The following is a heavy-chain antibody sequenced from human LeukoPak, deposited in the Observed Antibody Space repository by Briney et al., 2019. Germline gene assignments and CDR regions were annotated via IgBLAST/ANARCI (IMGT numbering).Heavy chain of an antibody. D-gene: IGHD3-22*01. CDR3: ARPYYYDSRVDP. CDR1: GGSISSGDYY. Sequence: SQTLSLTCTVSGGSISSGDYYWSWIRQPPGDGLEWIGYMYYSGSTYYNPSLKSRVTISLDTSKNQFSLKLSSVTAADTAVYYCARPYYYDSRVDPWGQGTLVTVSS. CDR2: MYYSGST. V-gene: IGHV4-30-4*01. J-gene: IGHJ5*02.